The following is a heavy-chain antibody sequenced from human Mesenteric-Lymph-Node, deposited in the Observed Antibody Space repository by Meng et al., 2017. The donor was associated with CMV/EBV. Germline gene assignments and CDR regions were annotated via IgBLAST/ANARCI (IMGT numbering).Heavy chain of an antibody. V-gene: IGHV7-4-1*02. J-gene: IGHJ4*02. CDR2: INTNSGNG. CDR1: GSIFSNSA. D-gene: IGHD3-10*01. CDR3: ARDQGSGSIGDY. Sequence: CKASGSIFSNSAMNWVRQAPGQGLEWMGWINTNSGNGRYAQDFTGRFVFSLDTSVNTAYLQISSLKAEDTAVYYCARDQGSGSIGDYWGQGTLVTVSS.